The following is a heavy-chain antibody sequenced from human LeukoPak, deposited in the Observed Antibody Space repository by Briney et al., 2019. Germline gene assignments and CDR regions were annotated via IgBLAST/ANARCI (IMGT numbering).Heavy chain of an antibody. V-gene: IGHV1-18*01. CDR3: ARFVGRYFDWLPYDY. CDR1: GYTFTRYG. J-gene: IGHJ4*02. CDR2: ISAYNGKK. D-gene: IGHD3-9*01. Sequence: ASVKVSCKASGYTFTRYGISWVRQAPGQGLEWMGWISAYNGKKINAQKLQGRVTMTTDTSTSTAYMELRSLRSDDTAVYYCARFVGRYFDWLPYDYWGQGTLVTVSS.